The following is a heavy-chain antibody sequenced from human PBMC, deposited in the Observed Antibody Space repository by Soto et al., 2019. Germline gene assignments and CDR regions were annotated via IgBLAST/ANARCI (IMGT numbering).Heavy chain of an antibody. CDR3: ARDPPAAAGYNFFDY. Sequence: GASVKVSCKASGYTFTSYGISWVRQAPGQGLEWMGWISAYNGNTNYAQNLEGRVTIXTXXXXDXXXMELRSLRSDDTAVYYCARDPPAAAGYNFFDYWGQGTLVTVSS. V-gene: IGHV1-18*01. CDR1: GYTFTSYG. CDR2: ISAYNGNT. J-gene: IGHJ4*02. D-gene: IGHD6-25*01.